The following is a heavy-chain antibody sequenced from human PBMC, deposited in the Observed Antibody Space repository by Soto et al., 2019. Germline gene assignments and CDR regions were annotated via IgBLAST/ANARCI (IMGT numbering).Heavy chain of an antibody. D-gene: IGHD2-2*01. CDR1: GGSISSSSYY. CDR2: IYYSGST. CDR3: ARQRDCSSTSCYSRWFDP. Sequence: PSETLSLTCTVSGGSISSSSYYWGWIRQPPGKVLEWIGSIYYSGSTYYNPSPKSRVTISVDTSKNQFSLKLSSVTAAGTAVYYCARQRDCSSTSCYSRWFDPWGQGTLVTVSS. J-gene: IGHJ5*02. V-gene: IGHV4-39*01.